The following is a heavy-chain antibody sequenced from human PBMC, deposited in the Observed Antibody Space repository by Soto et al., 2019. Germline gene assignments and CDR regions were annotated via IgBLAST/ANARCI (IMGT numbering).Heavy chain of an antibody. J-gene: IGHJ4*02. V-gene: IGHV4-59*08. CDR3: ARHLDSGTYHLDF. D-gene: IGHD3-10*01. Sequence: SETLSLTCTVSGGSIIENYWSWFRQPPGKGLEGIAYTHYSAETNYNPSLKSRLTISLDTSANQFSLRLNSVTAADTAVYFCARHLDSGTYHLDFWGQGTLVTVSS. CDR2: THYSAET. CDR1: GGSIIENY.